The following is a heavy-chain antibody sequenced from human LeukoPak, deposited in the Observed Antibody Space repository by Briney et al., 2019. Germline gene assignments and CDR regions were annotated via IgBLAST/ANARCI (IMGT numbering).Heavy chain of an antibody. D-gene: IGHD6-19*01. V-gene: IGHV4-39*01. CDR2: IFYIGAT. CDR3: VRHRQWLLFPDY. CDR1: GDSISINYN. J-gene: IGHJ4*02. Sequence: PSESLSLTWTVSGDSISINYNWGWIRQPPGKGLVWIGSIFYIGATYYSPSLKSRVTISVDTSKNQFSLKLSSMTAADTAVYYCVRHRQWLLFPDYWGQGTLVTVSS.